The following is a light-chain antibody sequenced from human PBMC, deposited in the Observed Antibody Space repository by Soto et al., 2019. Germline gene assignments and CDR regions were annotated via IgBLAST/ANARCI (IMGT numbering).Light chain of an antibody. CDR2: DVS. Sequence: DVQMTQSPSTLSASVGDSVTITCRASQSIAASLAWYQLKPGEAPKLLIYDVSNLESGVPSRFSGSGSGTECSLTIRSLHPDDFATYYCQQYDYSRTFGQGTKVEIK. J-gene: IGKJ1*01. V-gene: IGKV1-5*01. CDR3: QQYDYSRT. CDR1: QSIAAS.